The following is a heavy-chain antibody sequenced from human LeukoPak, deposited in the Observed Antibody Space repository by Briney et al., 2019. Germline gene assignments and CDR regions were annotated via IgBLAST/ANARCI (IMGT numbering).Heavy chain of an antibody. CDR3: ARGRKRLLWFGELLSVDNWFDP. J-gene: IGHJ5*02. Sequence: SETLSLTCTVSGGSISSSSYYWGWIRQPPGKGLEWIGSIYYSGSTYYNPSLKSRVTISVDTSKNQFSLKLSSVTAADTAVYYCARGRKRLLWFGELLSVDNWFDPWGQGTLVTVSS. V-gene: IGHV4-39*01. D-gene: IGHD3-10*01. CDR2: IYYSGST. CDR1: GGSISSSSYY.